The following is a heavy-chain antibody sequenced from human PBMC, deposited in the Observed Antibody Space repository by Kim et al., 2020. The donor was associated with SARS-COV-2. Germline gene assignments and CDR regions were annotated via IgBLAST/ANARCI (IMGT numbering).Heavy chain of an antibody. D-gene: IGHD3-10*01. CDR2: IYPGDPDT. V-gene: IGHV5-51*01. CDR3: ARLYYGSGSYYYYYYMDV. Sequence: GESLKISCKGSGYSFTSYWIGWVRQMPGKGLEWMGIIYPGDPDTRYSPSFQGQVTISADKSISTAYLQWSSLKASDTAMYYCARLYYGSGSYYYYYYMDVWGKGTTVTVSS. CDR1: GYSFTSYW. J-gene: IGHJ6*03.